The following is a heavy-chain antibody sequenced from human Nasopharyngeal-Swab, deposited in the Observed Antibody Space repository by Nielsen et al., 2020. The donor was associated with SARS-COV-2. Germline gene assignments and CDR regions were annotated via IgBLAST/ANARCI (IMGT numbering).Heavy chain of an antibody. V-gene: IGHV4-59*01. D-gene: IGHD5-12*01. CDR3: AGAQYSGYDYYYYMDV. CDR2: IYYSGST. Sequence: SETLSLTCTVSGGSISSYYWSWIRQPPGKGLEWIGYIYYSGSTNYNPSLKSRVTISVDTFKNQFSLKLSSVTAADTAVYYCAGAQYSGYDYYYYMDVWGKGTTVTVSS. CDR1: GGSISSYY. J-gene: IGHJ6*03.